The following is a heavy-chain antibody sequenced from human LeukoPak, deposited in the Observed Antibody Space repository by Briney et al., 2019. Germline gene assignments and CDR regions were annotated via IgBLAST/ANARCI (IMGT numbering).Heavy chain of an antibody. D-gene: IGHD5-24*01. V-gene: IGHV4-39*01. CDR1: GVSVSSTSYY. CDR2: IYYSGSP. Sequence: SETLSLTCTVSGVSVSSTSYYWGWIRQPPGKGLEWIGCIYYSGSPYYNPSLKGRVTISVDTSKNHFTLTLSSVTAADTAVYYCARQTSMATRTNWFDPWGQGTLVTVSS. J-gene: IGHJ5*02. CDR3: ARQTSMATRTNWFDP.